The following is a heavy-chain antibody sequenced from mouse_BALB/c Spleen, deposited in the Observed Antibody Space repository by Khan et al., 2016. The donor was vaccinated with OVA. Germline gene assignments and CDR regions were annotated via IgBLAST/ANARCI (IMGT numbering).Heavy chain of an antibody. V-gene: IGHV3-2*02. Sequence: EVQLQQSGPGLVKPSPSLSLTCTVTGYSIPSDYAWNWIRQFPGNKLECMGYICYSGSTNYNPDLKSRISMTLDKSKNQFFLQLNSVTTEDTATYYCARDGTRYDYAMDYWGQGTSVTVSS. J-gene: IGHJ4*01. D-gene: IGHD2-1*01. CDR3: ARDGTRYDYAMDY. CDR1: GYSIPSDYA. CDR2: ICYSGST.